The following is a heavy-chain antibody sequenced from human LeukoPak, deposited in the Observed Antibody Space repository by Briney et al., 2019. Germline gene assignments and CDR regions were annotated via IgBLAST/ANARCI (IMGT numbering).Heavy chain of an antibody. D-gene: IGHD5-24*01. CDR2: ISGSGGST. J-gene: IGHJ4*02. V-gene: IGHV3-23*01. Sequence: PGRSLRLSCAASGFTFSSYAMSWVRQAPGKGLEGVSAISGSGGSTYYADSVKGRFTISRDNSKNTLYLQMSSLRAEDTAVYYCAMLADQEMATIKPWGQGTLVTVSS. CDR1: GFTFSSYA. CDR3: AMLADQEMATIKP.